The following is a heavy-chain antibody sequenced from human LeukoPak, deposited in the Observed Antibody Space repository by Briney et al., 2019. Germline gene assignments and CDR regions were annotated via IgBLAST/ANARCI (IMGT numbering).Heavy chain of an antibody. CDR1: GFIFSSYT. Sequence: PGGSLRLSCAASGFIFSSYTMNWVRQAPGKGLEWVSYISSSSSTIYYADSVKGRFTISRDNAKNSLYLQMNSLRAEDTAVYYCARDYYYAFDIWGQGTMVTVSS. V-gene: IGHV3-48*01. CDR2: ISSSSSTI. D-gene: IGHD2/OR15-2a*01. J-gene: IGHJ3*02. CDR3: ARDYYYAFDI.